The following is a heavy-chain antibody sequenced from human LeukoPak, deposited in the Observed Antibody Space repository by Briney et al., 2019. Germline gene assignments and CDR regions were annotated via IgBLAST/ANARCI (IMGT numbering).Heavy chain of an antibody. CDR2: ISGSGDST. CDR3: TREQAGTIVDD. Sequence: GGSLRLSCAASGFTFSSYAMSWVRQAPGKGLEWVSAISGSGDSTYYSDSVKGRFTISRDNSKNTLYVQMNSLRAEDTATYYCTREQAGTIVDDWGQGTLVTVSS. D-gene: IGHD1-1*01. J-gene: IGHJ4*02. CDR1: GFTFSSYA. V-gene: IGHV3-23*01.